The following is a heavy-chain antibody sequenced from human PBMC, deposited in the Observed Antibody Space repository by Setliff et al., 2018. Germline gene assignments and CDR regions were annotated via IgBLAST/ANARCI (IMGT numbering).Heavy chain of an antibody. CDR3: ARETVVVISSTKYYYYMDV. Sequence: SVKVSCKASGAPLSSLGISWVRQAPGQGLDWMGGIVPMFGTTKYAQNFQGRVTITTDESTSTAYMELSSLRSEDSAVYLCARETVVVISSTKYYYYMDVWGEGTTVTVSS. CDR2: IVPMFGTT. CDR1: GAPLSSLG. V-gene: IGHV1-69*05. J-gene: IGHJ6*03. D-gene: IGHD2-21*01.